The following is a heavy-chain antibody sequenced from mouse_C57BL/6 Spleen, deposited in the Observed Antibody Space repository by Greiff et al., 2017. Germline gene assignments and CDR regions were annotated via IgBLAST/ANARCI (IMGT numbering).Heavy chain of an antibody. CDR2: IYPGDGDT. CDR3: ARGVYYSNYYAMDY. J-gene: IGHJ4*01. Sequence: VQLVESGAELVKPGASVKISCKASGYAFSSYWMNWVKQRPGKGLEWIGQIYPGDGDTNYNGKFKGKATLTADKSSSTAYMQLSSLTSEDSAVYFCARGVYYSNYYAMDYWGQGTSVTVSS. D-gene: IGHD2-5*01. CDR1: GYAFSSYW. V-gene: IGHV1-80*01.